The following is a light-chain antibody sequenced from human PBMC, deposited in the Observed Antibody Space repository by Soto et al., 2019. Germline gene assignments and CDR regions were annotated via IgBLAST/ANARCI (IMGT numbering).Light chain of an antibody. J-gene: IGKJ2*01. CDR2: GAS. Sequence: EIVLTQSPGTLSLSPGERATLSCGASQSVTSNYLAWYQQKPGQAPRLLIFGASIRVKGIPDRFIGSGSGTDFTLTISRLEPEDFAVYYCQQYGNSFYTFGQGTKLEIK. V-gene: IGKV3-20*01. CDR3: QQYGNSFYT. CDR1: QSVTSNY.